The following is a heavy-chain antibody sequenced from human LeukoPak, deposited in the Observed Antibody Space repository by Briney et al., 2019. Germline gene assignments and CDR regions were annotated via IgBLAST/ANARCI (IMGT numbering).Heavy chain of an antibody. J-gene: IGHJ4*02. Sequence: TLSLTCTVSGDSISSGSYYWSWIRQPAGKGLEWIGRIYTSGSTNYNPSLKSRVTISVDTSKNQFSLKLSSVTAADTAVYYCARGRTEGDFDYFDYWGQGTLVTVSS. CDR3: ARGRTEGDFDYFDY. CDR2: IYTSGST. V-gene: IGHV4-61*02. D-gene: IGHD2-21*01. CDR1: GDSISSGSYY.